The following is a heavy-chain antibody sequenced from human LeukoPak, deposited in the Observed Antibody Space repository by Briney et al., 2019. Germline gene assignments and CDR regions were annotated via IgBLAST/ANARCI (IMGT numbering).Heavy chain of an antibody. J-gene: IGHJ4*02. CDR3: ARGDDSGSYYQGYYFDY. V-gene: IGHV3-74*01. D-gene: IGHD1-26*01. CDR1: GFKFSSYW. Sequence: GGSLRLSCAASGFKFSSYWMHWVRQAPGKGLVWVSRINSDGSSTSYADSVKGRFTISRDNAKNTLYLQMNSLRAEDTAVYYCARGDDSGSYYQGYYFDYWGQGTLVTVSS. CDR2: INSDGSST.